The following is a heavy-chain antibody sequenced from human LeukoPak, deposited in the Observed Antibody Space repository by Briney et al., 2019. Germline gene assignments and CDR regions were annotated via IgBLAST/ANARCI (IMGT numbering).Heavy chain of an antibody. CDR3: AREVAVAGTDY. CDR2: IYSGGST. V-gene: IGHV3-66*02. D-gene: IGHD6-19*01. J-gene: IGHJ4*02. Sequence: GGSLRLYCAASGFTVSSNYMGWVRQAPGKGLEWVSVIYSGGSTYYADSVKGRFTISRDNSKNTLYLQMNSLRAEDTAVYYCAREVAVAGTDYWGQGTLVTVSS. CDR1: GFTVSSNY.